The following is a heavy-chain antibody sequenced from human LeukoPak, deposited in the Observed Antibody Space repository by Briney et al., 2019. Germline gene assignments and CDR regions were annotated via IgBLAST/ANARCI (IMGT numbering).Heavy chain of an antibody. D-gene: IGHD3-3*01. CDR2: IRYDGSNK. CDR3: AKDGGIWSGYKIDY. Sequence: TGGSLRLSCAASGVTFSSYSMHWVRQAPGKGLEWVAFIRYDGSNKYYADSVKGRFTISRDNSKNRLYLQMNSLRAEDTAVYYCAKDGGIWSGYKIDYWGQGTLVTVSS. J-gene: IGHJ4*02. CDR1: GVTFSSYS. V-gene: IGHV3-30*02.